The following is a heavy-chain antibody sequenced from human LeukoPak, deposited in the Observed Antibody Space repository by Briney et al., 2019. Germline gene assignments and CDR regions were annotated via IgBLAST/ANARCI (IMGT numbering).Heavy chain of an antibody. CDR3: AKDLVGYSYGYPFDY. Sequence: GSLRLSCAASGFTFSSYAMSWVRQAPGKGLEWVSAISGSGGSTYYADSVKGRFTISRDNSKNTLYLQMNSLRAEDTAVYYCAKDLVGYSYGYPFDYWGQGTLVTVSS. D-gene: IGHD5-18*01. CDR2: ISGSGGST. J-gene: IGHJ4*02. V-gene: IGHV3-23*01. CDR1: GFTFSSYA.